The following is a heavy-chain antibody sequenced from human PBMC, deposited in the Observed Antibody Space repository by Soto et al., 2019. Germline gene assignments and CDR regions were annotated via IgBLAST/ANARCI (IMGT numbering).Heavy chain of an antibody. J-gene: IGHJ5*02. V-gene: IGHV4-39*01. Sequence: SETLSLTCTVSNGSISSAIYYWGWIRQPPGKGLEWIGSIYHGGSTYYNPSLQGRVTISVDTSKNQFSLKLSSVTAADTAVYFCGGRISLGCVKGKFGENIDYKWFGPLGQGTLVTVSS. CDR3: GGRISLGCVKGKFGENIDYKWFGP. CDR1: NGSISSAIYY. D-gene: IGHD3-10*01. CDR2: IYHGGST.